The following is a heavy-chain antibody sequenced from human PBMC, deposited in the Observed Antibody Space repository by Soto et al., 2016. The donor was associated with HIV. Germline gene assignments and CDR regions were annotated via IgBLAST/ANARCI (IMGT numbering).Heavy chain of an antibody. J-gene: IGHJ4*02. CDR1: GYTFTSYY. CDR2: INPSGGST. Sequence: QVQLVQSGAEVKKPGASVKVSCKASGYTFTSYYMHWVRQAPGQGLEWMGIINPSGGSTSYAQKFQGRVTMTRDTSTNIVYMELSSLRSEDTAVYYCARVGGGYYDSSGYYLYWGQGTLVTVSS. D-gene: IGHD3-22*01. CDR3: ARVGGGYYDSSGYYLY. V-gene: IGHV1-46*03.